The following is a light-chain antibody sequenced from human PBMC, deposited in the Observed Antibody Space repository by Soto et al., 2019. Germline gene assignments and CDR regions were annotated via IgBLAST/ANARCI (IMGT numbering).Light chain of an antibody. CDR1: QTISSN. CDR2: GAS. Sequence: IMMTQSPATLYVSPGERVTLSCRASQTISSNLAWYQQKAGQSPRLLVYGASTRATGIPDRFSGSGSGTEFTLPVSSLQSEDFGVYYCQQYHNWPPITFGQGTRLEIK. V-gene: IGKV3-15*01. CDR3: QQYHNWPPIT. J-gene: IGKJ5*01.